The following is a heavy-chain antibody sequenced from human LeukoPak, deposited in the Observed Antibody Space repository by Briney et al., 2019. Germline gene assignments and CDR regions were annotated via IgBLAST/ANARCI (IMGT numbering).Heavy chain of an antibody. J-gene: IGHJ5*02. V-gene: IGHV4-59*01. CDR2: IYYSGST. CDR1: GGSISSYY. CDR3: ARRSFYYDSSGYYHNWFDP. Sequence: SETLSLTXTVSGGSISSYYWSWIRQAPGKGLEWLGHIYYSGSTNYNPSLKSRVTISVDTSKNQFSLKLSSVTAADTAVYYCARRSFYYDSSGYYHNWFDPWGQGTLVTVSS. D-gene: IGHD3-22*01.